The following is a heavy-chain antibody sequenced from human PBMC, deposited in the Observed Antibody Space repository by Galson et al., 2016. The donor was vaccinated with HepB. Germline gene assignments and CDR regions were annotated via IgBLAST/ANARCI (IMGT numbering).Heavy chain of an antibody. CDR3: AKDYYDSSGYRSYWYFDL. CDR1: GFTFADYL. V-gene: IGHV3-23*01. J-gene: IGHJ2*01. CDR2: ISGSGGNS. Sequence: SLRLSCAASGFTFADYLMSWVRQAPGKGLEWVSAISGSGGNSYYADSVKGRFTISRDNSKNTLYVQMHSLRAEDTAVYYCAKDYYDSSGYRSYWYFDLWGRGTLVTVSS. D-gene: IGHD3-22*01.